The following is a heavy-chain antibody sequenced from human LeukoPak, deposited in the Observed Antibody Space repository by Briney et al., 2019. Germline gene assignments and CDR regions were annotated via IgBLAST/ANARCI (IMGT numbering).Heavy chain of an antibody. Sequence: ASVTVSCKTSGYSFTGYYIHWVRQAPGQGLEWMGWINPNSGGTNYAQKFQGRVTMTRDTSISTAYMELSRVTSDDTAVYYCARETTPITIFGVATEHYFDYWGQGTLVTVSS. V-gene: IGHV1-2*02. CDR1: GYSFTGYY. CDR3: ARETTPITIFGVATEHYFDY. CDR2: INPNSGGT. J-gene: IGHJ4*02. D-gene: IGHD3-3*01.